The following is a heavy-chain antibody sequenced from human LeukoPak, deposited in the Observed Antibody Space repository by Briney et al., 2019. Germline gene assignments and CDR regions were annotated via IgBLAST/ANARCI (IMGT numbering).Heavy chain of an antibody. CDR1: GFTFSSYA. D-gene: IGHD6-19*01. Sequence: GGSLRLSCAASGFTFSSYAMSWVRQAPGKGLGWVSAISGSGGSTYYADSVKGRFTISRDNSKNTLYLQMNSLRAEDTAVYYCAKVGIAVAGTSPSLDYWGQGTLVTVSS. J-gene: IGHJ4*02. CDR3: AKVGIAVAGTSPSLDY. V-gene: IGHV3-23*01. CDR2: ISGSGGST.